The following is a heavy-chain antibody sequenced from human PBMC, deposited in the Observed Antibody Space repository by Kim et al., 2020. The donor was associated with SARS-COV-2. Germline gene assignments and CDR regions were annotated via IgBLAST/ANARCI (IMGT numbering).Heavy chain of an antibody. J-gene: IGHJ6*03. CDR3: TREGGSTGSTNSRWYYMGV. CDR1: GFIFGDYG. V-gene: IGHV3-49*04. Sequence: GGSLRLSCSASGFIFGDYGMIWVRQAPGEGLEWVSFIRSNPYGGTTEYGASVKGRFTISRDDSKRIAYLQMNSLKTEDTAVYYCTREGGSTGSTNSRWYYMGVWGKGTTVTVSS. CDR2: IRSNPYGGTT. D-gene: IGHD2-2*01.